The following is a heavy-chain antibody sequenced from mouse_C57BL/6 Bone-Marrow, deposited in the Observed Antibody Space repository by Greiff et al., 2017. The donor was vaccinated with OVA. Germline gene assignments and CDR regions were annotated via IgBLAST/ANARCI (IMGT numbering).Heavy chain of an antibody. CDR1: GYAFSSSW. Sequence: VKLQESGPELVKPGASVKISYKASGYAFSSSWMNWVKQRPGKGLEWIGRIYPGDGDTNYNGKFKGKATLTADKSSSTAYMQLSSLTSEDSAVYFCARWGGTLYYYAMDYWGQGTSVTVSS. V-gene: IGHV1-82*01. J-gene: IGHJ4*01. CDR2: IYPGDGDT. D-gene: IGHD4-1*01. CDR3: ARWGGTLYYYAMDY.